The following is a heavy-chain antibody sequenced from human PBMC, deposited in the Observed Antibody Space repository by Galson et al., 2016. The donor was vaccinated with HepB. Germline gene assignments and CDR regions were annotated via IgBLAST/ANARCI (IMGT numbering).Heavy chain of an antibody. D-gene: IGHD2-15*01. V-gene: IGHV3-23*01. CDR2: ISDSGGST. Sequence: SLRLSCAASGFTFSNYAMSWVRQAPGKGLDWVSAISDSGGSTHYADSVKGRFTISRDNAKNTLYLQMNSLRAEDTAVYFCAKVEGYCRGGNCPYFDFWGQGTLVTVSS. CDR1: GFTFSNYA. CDR3: AKVEGYCRGGNCPYFDF. J-gene: IGHJ4*02.